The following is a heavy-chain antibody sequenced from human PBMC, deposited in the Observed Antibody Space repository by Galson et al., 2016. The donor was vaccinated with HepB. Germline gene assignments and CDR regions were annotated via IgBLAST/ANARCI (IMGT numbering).Heavy chain of an antibody. CDR3: ARDGSKWAGETNWYFDL. D-gene: IGHD1-26*01. V-gene: IGHV4-31*03. J-gene: IGHJ2*01. CDR2: IYNSVST. Sequence: TLSLTCTVSGGSLSGGGYYWSWLRQHPGKGLEWIGYIYNSVSTDYNPSLKGRATISVDTSKKQFFLKLSSVTAADTAVYYFARDGSKWAGETNWYFDLWGRGTLVTVSS. CDR1: GGSLSGGGYY.